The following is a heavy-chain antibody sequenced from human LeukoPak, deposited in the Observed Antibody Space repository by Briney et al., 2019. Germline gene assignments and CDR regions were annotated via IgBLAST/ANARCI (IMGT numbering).Heavy chain of an antibody. CDR1: GDSVSSNSAT. Sequence: SQTLSLTCAISGDSVSSNSATWNWIRQSPSRGLEWLGRTYYRSKWFSDYAVSVKSRTTFNPDTSKNQLSLQLNSVTPEDTAVYHCARGSGSYYAFDIWGQGTMVTVSS. V-gene: IGHV6-1*01. CDR2: TYYRSKWFS. CDR3: ARGSGSYYAFDI. J-gene: IGHJ3*02. D-gene: IGHD1-26*01.